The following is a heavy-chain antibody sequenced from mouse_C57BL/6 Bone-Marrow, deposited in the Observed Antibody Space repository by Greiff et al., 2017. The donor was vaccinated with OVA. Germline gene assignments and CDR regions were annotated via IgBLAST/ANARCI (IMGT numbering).Heavy chain of an antibody. J-gene: IGHJ2*01. Sequence: EVQVVESGGGLVQPGESLKLSCESNEYEFPSHDMSWVRQTPEKRLELVAAINSDGGSTYYTDTMERRFIISRDNTKKTLYLQMSSLRSEDTALYYCSRRGLWWLPLDYWGQGTTLTVSS. D-gene: IGHD2-3*01. CDR1: EYEFPSHD. CDR2: INSDGGST. V-gene: IGHV5-2*01. CDR3: SRRGLWWLPLDY.